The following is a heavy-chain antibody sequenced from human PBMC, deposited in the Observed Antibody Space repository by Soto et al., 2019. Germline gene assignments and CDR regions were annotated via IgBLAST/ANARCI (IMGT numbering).Heavy chain of an antibody. CDR3: AKDLTRQLAYWLDP. CDR2: INAHSGGT. CDR1: GFSFTGYY. Sequence: SLKVSCKASGFSFTGYYIHWLRQAPGQGLEWMGWINAHSGGTEYAQKFQGRVTLTRDTSIATAYLTLTSLTSDDTALYYCAKDLTRQLAYWLDPWGQGTQVTVSS. J-gene: IGHJ5*02. V-gene: IGHV1-2*02. D-gene: IGHD6-6*01.